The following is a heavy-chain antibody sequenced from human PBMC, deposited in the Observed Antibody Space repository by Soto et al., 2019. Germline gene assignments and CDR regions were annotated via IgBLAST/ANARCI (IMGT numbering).Heavy chain of an antibody. CDR2: ISSGSKI. CDR3: ARDSSGWSRDY. J-gene: IGHJ4*01. Sequence: LRLSCAASGFTFSSSSMSWVRQAPGKGLEWVSTISSGSKIYNADSVKGRFTISRDNAKNSLYLQMNSLRAEDTAMYYCARDSSGWSRDYWGQGTLVTVS. D-gene: IGHD6-19*01. V-gene: IGHV3-21*01. CDR1: GFTFSSSS.